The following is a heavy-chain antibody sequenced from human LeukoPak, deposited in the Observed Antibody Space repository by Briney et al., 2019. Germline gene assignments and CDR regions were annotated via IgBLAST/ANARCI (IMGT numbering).Heavy chain of an antibody. CDR2: ISYKGSNK. J-gene: IGHJ4*02. CDR3: TRDPSPFSAHCDHTSCYDD. Sequence: GGSLRLSCAASGFTFSSYAMHWVRQAPGKGLEWVAVISYKGSNKYYADSVKGRFTISRDNSKNTLYLQMNSLRAEDTAVYYCTRDPSPFSAHCDHTSCYDDWGQGTLVTVSS. CDR1: GFTFSSYA. D-gene: IGHD2-2*01. V-gene: IGHV3-30-3*01.